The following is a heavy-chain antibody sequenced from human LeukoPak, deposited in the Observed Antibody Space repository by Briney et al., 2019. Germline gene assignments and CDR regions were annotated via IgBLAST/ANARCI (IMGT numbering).Heavy chain of an antibody. CDR1: GFTFSSYA. V-gene: IGHV3-30*04. CDR2: ISYDGSNK. Sequence: PGGSLRLSCAASGFTFSSYAMHWVRQAPGKGLEWVAVISYDGSNKYYADSVKGRFTISRDNSKNTLYLQMNSLRAEDTAVYYCARSDRGVIDYWGQGTLVTVSS. D-gene: IGHD3-22*01. CDR3: ARSDRGVIDY. J-gene: IGHJ4*02.